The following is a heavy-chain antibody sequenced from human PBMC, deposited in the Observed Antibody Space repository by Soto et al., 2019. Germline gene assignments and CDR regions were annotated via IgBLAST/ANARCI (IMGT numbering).Heavy chain of an antibody. CDR3: AKDEIAARPWPSLDY. D-gene: IGHD6-6*01. CDR2: ISGSGGST. V-gene: IGHV3-23*01. J-gene: IGHJ4*02. CDR1: GFTFSSYA. Sequence: PGGSLRLSCAASGFTFSSYAMSWVRQAPGKGLEWVSAISGSGGSTYYADSVKGRLTISRDNSKNTLYLQMNSLRAEDTAVYYCAKDEIAARPWPSLDYWGQGTLVTVSS.